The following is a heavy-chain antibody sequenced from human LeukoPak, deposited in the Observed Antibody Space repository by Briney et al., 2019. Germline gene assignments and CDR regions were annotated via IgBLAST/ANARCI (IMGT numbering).Heavy chain of an antibody. J-gene: IGHJ4*02. CDR3: ARGFRPGGYDKSFDC. CDR1: GGSISSGGYY. V-gene: IGHV4-39*07. D-gene: IGHD5-12*01. Sequence: RASETLSLTCTVSGGSISSGGYYWSWIRQPPGKGLEWIGEINHSGNTNYNPSLKSRVTISLGTSKNQFSLKLTSVTAADTAVYYCARGFRPGGYDKSFDCWGQGTLVTVSS. CDR2: INHSGNT.